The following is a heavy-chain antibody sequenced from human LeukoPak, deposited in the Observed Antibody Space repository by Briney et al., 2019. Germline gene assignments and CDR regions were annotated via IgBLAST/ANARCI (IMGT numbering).Heavy chain of an antibody. CDR1: RGTFSSYA. D-gene: IGHD2-15*01. CDR3: ARDSPPVVAATKQINPYYMDV. J-gene: IGHJ6*03. Sequence: ASVKVSCKASRGTFSSYAISWVRQAPGQGLEWMGWISAYNGNTNYAQKLQGRVTMTTDTSTSTAYMELRSLRSDDTAVYYCARDSPPVVAATKQINPYYMDVWGKGTTVTVSS. CDR2: ISAYNGNT. V-gene: IGHV1-18*01.